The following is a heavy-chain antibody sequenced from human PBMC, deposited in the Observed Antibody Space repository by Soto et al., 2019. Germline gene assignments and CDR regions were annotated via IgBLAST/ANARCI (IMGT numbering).Heavy chain of an antibody. CDR2: IKQDGSEK. J-gene: IGHJ4*02. Sequence: EVQLVESGGGLVQPGGSLRLSCAASGFTFSSYWMSWVRRAPGKGLEWVANIKQDGSEKYYVDSVKGRFTISRDNAKNSLYLQMNSLRAEDTAVYYCARAPGIAAAGTPHYWGQGTLVTVSS. CDR1: GFTFSSYW. CDR3: ARAPGIAAAGTPHY. D-gene: IGHD6-13*01. V-gene: IGHV3-7*01.